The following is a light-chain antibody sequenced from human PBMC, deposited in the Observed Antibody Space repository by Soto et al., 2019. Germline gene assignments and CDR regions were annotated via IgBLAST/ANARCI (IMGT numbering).Light chain of an antibody. CDR2: GTS. CDR1: QSISNNH. V-gene: IGKV3-20*01. Sequence: EIVLTQSPGTLSLSPGERVTLSCRASQSISNNHLAWYQQKPGQAPRLLIHGTSNRATGIPDRFSGSGSGTDFTLTFSRLEPEDFAVYYCEYYGTSITFGGGTMVDIK. CDR3: EYYGTSIT. J-gene: IGKJ4*01.